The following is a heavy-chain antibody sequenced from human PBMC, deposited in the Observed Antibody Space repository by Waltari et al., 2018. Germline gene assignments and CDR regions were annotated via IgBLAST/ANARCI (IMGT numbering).Heavy chain of an antibody. D-gene: IGHD6-13*01. CDR3: TGGAVTGTDF. J-gene: IGHJ4*02. V-gene: IGHV3-73*01. CDR1: VFTFRGST. Sequence: EVQVVESGGGLVQPGGSLKLSCATSVFTFRGSTIHWVRQTSGKGLEWIGRIRSKPNNYATRYTASVEGRFTISRDDSENTAYLQMSSLMTEDTAVYYCTGGAVTGTDFWGQGTLVTVSS. CDR2: IRSKPNNYAT.